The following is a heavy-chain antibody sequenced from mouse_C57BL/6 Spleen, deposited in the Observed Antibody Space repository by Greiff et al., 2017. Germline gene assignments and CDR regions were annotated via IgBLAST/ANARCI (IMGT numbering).Heavy chain of an antibody. CDR1: GYTFTSYG. V-gene: IGHV1-81*01. CDR2: IYPRSGNT. J-gene: IGHJ2*01. D-gene: IGHD1-1*01. Sequence: VQLQQSGAELARPGASVKLSCKASGYTFTSYGISWVKQRTGQGLEWIGEIYPRSGNTYYNEKFKGKATLTADKSASTAYMELLSLTSEDSAVYFFARSGAMTTVVAGAFDYWGQGTTLTVSS. CDR3: ARSGAMTTVVAGAFDY.